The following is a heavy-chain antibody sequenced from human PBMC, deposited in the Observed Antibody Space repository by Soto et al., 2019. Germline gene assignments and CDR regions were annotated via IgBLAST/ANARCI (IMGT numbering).Heavy chain of an antibody. D-gene: IGHD3-22*01. CDR1: GGSISSSSYY. J-gene: IGHJ4*02. Sequence: PSETLSLTCTVSGGSISSSSYYWGWIRQPPGKGLEWIGSIYYSGSTYYNPSLKSRVTISVDTSKNQFSLKLSSVTAADTAVYYCARPMASGYYLYYFDYWGQGTLVTVSS. CDR3: ARPMASGYYLYYFDY. V-gene: IGHV4-39*01. CDR2: IYYSGST.